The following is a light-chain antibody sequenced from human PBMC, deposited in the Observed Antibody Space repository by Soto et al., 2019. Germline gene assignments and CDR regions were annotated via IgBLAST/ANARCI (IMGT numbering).Light chain of an antibody. CDR1: QSITTW. Sequence: DIQMTQSPSTLSASVGDRVTITCRASQSITTWLAWYQEKPGKAPRLLIYEASSLQSGVPSRFSGGGSGTEFTITISIQQPDVVGNYYCHQYHTYSTFGQGTKVEIK. V-gene: IGKV1-5*03. CDR3: HQYHTYST. CDR2: EAS. J-gene: IGKJ1*01.